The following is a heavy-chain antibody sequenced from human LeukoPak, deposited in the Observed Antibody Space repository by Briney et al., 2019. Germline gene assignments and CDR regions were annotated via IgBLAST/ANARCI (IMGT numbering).Heavy chain of an antibody. Sequence: GGSLRLSCAASGFTFSSYGMHWVRHAPGKGLEWVAFISYDGRDKYYAASVKGRFTISRDNPKDTLYLQMNSLRAADTAVYYCAKDYDYVWGSFRHIDYWGQGTLVTVSS. V-gene: IGHV3-30*18. CDR3: AKDYDYVWGSFRHIDY. J-gene: IGHJ4*02. D-gene: IGHD3-16*02. CDR1: GFTFSSYG. CDR2: ISYDGRDK.